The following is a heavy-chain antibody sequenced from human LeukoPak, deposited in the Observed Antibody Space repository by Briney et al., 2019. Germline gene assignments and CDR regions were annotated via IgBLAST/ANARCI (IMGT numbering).Heavy chain of an antibody. J-gene: IGHJ4*02. CDR3: AKDIAVTKPYYFDY. CDR2: ISGSGGST. CDR1: GFTFCNAY. D-gene: IGHD6-19*01. Sequence: GGSLRLSCAASGFTFCNAYMNWVRQAPGKGPEWVSAISGSGGSTYYADSVKGRFTISRDNSKNTLYLQMNSLRAEDTAVYYCAKDIAVTKPYYFDYWGQGTLVTVSS. V-gene: IGHV3-23*01.